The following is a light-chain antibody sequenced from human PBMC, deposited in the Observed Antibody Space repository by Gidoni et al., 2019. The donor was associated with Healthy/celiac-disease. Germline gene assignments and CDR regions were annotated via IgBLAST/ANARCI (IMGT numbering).Light chain of an antibody. Sequence: DIQLTQSPSSLSASVGDRVTVTCRASQSISTSLNWYQQKPGKAPKLLIYGASSLQSGVPSRFSGSGSGTEFTLTISSLQPEDFATYSCQQSYSSPLTFXGXTKVEI. J-gene: IGKJ4*01. CDR1: QSISTS. CDR3: QQSYSSPLT. CDR2: GAS. V-gene: IGKV1-39*01.